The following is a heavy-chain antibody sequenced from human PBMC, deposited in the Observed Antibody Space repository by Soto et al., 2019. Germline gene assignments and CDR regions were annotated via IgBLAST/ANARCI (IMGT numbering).Heavy chain of an antibody. CDR1: GFTFSSYW. CDR3: ASQLELGATPFDY. Sequence: GGSLRLSCAASGFTFSSYWMSWVRQAPGKGLEWVANIKQDGSEKYYVDSVKGRFTISRDNAKNSLYLQMNSLRAEYTAVYYCASQLELGATPFDYWGQGTLVTVSS. J-gene: IGHJ4*02. V-gene: IGHV3-7*03. CDR2: IKQDGSEK. D-gene: IGHD1-26*01.